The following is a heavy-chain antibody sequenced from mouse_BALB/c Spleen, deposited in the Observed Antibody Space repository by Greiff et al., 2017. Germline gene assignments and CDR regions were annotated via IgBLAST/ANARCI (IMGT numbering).Heavy chain of an antibody. V-gene: IGHV5-9-4*01. CDR3: ARDQTGEAWFAY. D-gene: IGHD4-1*01. J-gene: IGHJ3*01. CDR1: GFTFSSYA. Sequence: EVKVVESGGGLVKPGGSLKLSCAASGFTFSSYAMSWVRQSPEKRLEWVAEISSGGSYTYYPDTVTGRFTISRDNAKNTLYLEMSSLRSEDTAMYYCARDQTGEAWFAYWGQGTLVTVSA. CDR2: ISSGGSYT.